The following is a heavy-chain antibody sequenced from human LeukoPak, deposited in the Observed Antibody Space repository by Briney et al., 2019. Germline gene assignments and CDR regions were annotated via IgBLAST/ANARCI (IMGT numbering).Heavy chain of an antibody. V-gene: IGHV3-23*01. D-gene: IGHD3-22*01. CDR1: GFTLSSYA. Sequence: PGGSLRLSCAASGFTLSSYAMSWVRQAPGKGLEWVSAISGSGGSTYYADSVKGRFTISRDNSKNTLYLQMNSLRAEDTAVYYCAESSGYYYESVGYFDYWGQGTLVTVSS. CDR3: AESSGYYYESVGYFDY. J-gene: IGHJ4*02. CDR2: ISGSGGST.